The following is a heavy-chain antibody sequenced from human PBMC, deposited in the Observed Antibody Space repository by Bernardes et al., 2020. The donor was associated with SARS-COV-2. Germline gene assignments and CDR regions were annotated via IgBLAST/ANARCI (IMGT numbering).Heavy chain of an antibody. CDR3: ARGAGIPQVLDF. Sequence: SETLYVTCTVSGGSISGYYWSWVRQPPGKGLQWIGYLSYDGVSNYSPSLESRVTISIDTSQNQFSLKLTSVTAADTAVYYCARGAGIPQVLDFWARGTLVTVSS. J-gene: IGHJ4*02. CDR2: LSYDGVS. V-gene: IGHV4-59*01. CDR1: GGSISGYY.